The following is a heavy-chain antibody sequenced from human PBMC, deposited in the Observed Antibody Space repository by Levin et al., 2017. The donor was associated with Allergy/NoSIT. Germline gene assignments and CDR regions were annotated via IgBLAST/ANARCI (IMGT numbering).Heavy chain of an antibody. V-gene: IGHV3-33*01. CDR2: IWYDGSNK. CDR3: ASLTTSFDY. Sequence: GESLKISCAASGFTFSSYGMHWVRQAPGKGLEWVAVIWYDGSNKYYADSVKGRFTISRDNSKNTLYLQMNSLRAEDTAVYYCASLTTSFDYWGQGTLVTVSS. J-gene: IGHJ4*02. D-gene: IGHD3-22*01. CDR1: GFTFSSYG.